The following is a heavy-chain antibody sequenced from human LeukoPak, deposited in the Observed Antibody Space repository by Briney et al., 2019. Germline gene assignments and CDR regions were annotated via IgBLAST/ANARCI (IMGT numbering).Heavy chain of an antibody. CDR2: INSDGSST. Sequence: GGSLRLSRAASGFTFSRYWMHWVRQAPGKGLVWVSRINSDGSSTSYADSVKGRFTISRDNAKNTLYLQMNSLRAEDTAVYYCARDGIAVAEGLDYWGQGTLVTVSS. D-gene: IGHD6-19*01. CDR1: GFTFSRYW. CDR3: ARDGIAVAEGLDY. V-gene: IGHV3-74*01. J-gene: IGHJ4*02.